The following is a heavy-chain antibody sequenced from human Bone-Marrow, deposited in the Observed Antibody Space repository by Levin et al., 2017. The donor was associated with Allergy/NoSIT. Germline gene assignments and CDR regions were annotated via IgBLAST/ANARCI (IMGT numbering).Heavy chain of an antibody. Sequence: GESLKISCVTSGFSFSDYGIHWVRQAPGKGLEWVALISFDGTYKNYGASVKGRFTVSRDKSKNTVFLQMNSLRRDDTAVYYCAKDRNRYEYGDYHFDFWGQGTLVNVSS. CDR1: GFSFSDYG. D-gene: IGHD4-17*01. CDR2: ISFDGTYK. CDR3: AKDRNRYEYGDYHFDF. V-gene: IGHV3-30*18. J-gene: IGHJ4*02.